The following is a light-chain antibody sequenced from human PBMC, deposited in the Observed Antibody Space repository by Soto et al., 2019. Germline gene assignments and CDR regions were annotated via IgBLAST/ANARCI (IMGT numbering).Light chain of an antibody. J-gene: IGKJ1*01. Sequence: EVVLTQSPATLSLSPGERATLSCRASQSVGSYLAWFQQTPGQAPRLLIYDTSNRATGIPARFSGSGSGTDFTLTISSLETEDCAVYYCQRRSDWPPTFGQGTMV. CDR3: QRRSDWPPT. V-gene: IGKV3-11*01. CDR2: DTS. CDR1: QSVGSY.